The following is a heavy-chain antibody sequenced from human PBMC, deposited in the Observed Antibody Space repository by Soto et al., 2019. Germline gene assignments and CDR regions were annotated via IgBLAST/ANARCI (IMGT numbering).Heavy chain of an antibody. D-gene: IGHD5-12*01. CDR2: IYYSGTT. CDR1: GGSISSGGYY. J-gene: IGHJ3*02. Sequence: QVQLQESGPGLVKPSQTLSLTCTVSGGSISSGGYYWSWIRQNPGKGLEWIGYIYYSGTTNYNPSVKRRLTISVDTSKNQFSLKLNSMAAADTAVYYCARDELATDGLDIWGQGTMVTVSS. V-gene: IGHV4-31*03. CDR3: ARDELATDGLDI.